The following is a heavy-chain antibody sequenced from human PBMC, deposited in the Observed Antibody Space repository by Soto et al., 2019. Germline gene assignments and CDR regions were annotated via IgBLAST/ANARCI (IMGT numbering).Heavy chain of an antibody. J-gene: IGHJ3*02. Sequence: GGSLRLSCAASGFTFSSYAMHWVRQAPGKGLEWVAVISYDGSNKYYADSVKGRFTISRDNSKNTLYLQMNSLRAEDTAVYYCASPSVRDGFTNMGNFAFDIWGQGTMVTVSS. CDR3: ASPSVRDGFTNMGNFAFDI. CDR2: ISYDGSNK. D-gene: IGHD7-27*01. CDR1: GFTFSSYA. V-gene: IGHV3-30-3*01.